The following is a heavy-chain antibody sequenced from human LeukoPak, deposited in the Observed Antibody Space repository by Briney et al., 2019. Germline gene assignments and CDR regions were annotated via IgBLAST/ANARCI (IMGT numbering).Heavy chain of an antibody. D-gene: IGHD4-17*01. V-gene: IGHV3-7*01. CDR1: GFTFSSFY. J-gene: IGHJ4*02. CDR3: ARTTILDY. Sequence: PGGSLRLSCAASGFTFSSFYMTWVRQAPGKGLEWVATIKQDGSDKHYVDSVKGRFIISRDNAKNSLYLLMNSLRAEDTAVYYCARTTILDYWGQGTLVTVSS. CDR2: IKQDGSDK.